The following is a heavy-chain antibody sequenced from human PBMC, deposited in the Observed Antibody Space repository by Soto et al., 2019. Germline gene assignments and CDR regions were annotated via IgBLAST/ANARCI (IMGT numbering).Heavy chain of an antibody. Sequence: GGSLRLSCAASGFTVSSNYMSWVRQAPGKGLEWVSVIYSGGSTYYADSVKGRFTISRHNSKNTLYLQMNSLRAEDTAVYYCAREKRDYADAFDIWGQGTMVTVSS. V-gene: IGHV3-53*04. J-gene: IGHJ3*02. D-gene: IGHD4-17*01. CDR1: GFTVSSNY. CDR2: IYSGGST. CDR3: AREKRDYADAFDI.